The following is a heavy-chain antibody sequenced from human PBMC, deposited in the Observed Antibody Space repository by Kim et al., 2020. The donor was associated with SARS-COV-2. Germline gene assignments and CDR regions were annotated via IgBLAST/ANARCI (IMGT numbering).Heavy chain of an antibody. Sequence: DGSQGHYVDSVKGRFTISSDNAKNSLYLQMKSLRAEDTAVYYCASTQTFDYWSQGTLVTVSS. J-gene: IGHJ4*02. CDR2: DGSQG. V-gene: IGHV3-7*03. CDR3: ASTQTFDY.